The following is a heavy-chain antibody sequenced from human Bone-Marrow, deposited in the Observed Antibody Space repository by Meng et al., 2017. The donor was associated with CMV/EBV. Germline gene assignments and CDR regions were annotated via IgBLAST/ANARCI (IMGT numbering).Heavy chain of an antibody. V-gene: IGHV3-74*01. CDR2: INSDGSST. CDR3: AKSGYNYGGETDY. D-gene: IGHD5-18*01. J-gene: IGHJ4*02. CDR1: GFTFSSYA. Sequence: GESLKISCAASGFTFSSYAMSWVRQAPGKGLVWVSRINSDGSSTSYADSVKGRFTISRDNAKNSLYLQMNSLRAEDTAVYYCAKSGYNYGGETDYWGQGTLVTVSS.